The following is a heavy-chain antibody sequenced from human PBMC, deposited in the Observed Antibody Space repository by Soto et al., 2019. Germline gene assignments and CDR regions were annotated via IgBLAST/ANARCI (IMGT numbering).Heavy chain of an antibody. CDR2: IYYNGST. D-gene: IGHD1-26*01. CDR1: GGSISSYY. V-gene: IGHV4-59*01. J-gene: IGHJ4*02. Sequence: SETLSLTCSVSGGSISSYYWSWIRQSPGKGLQWIGYIYYNGSTNYNPSLKSRVTISVDTSKNQFSLRLNSVTAADTAVYYCARDLSLPPHGYRGSWNYFDFWGQGTLVTVSS. CDR3: ARDLSLPPHGYRGSWNYFDF.